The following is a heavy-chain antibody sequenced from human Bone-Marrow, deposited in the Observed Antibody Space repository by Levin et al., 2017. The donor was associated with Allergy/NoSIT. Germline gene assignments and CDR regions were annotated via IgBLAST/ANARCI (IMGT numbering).Heavy chain of an antibody. CDR3: AKDYRADPYYFDH. CDR2: ISRTGRST. CDR1: GFTFSNYA. Sequence: GGSLRLSCTTSGFTFSNYAMSWVRQTSGGGLEWVSSISRTGRSTYYADSVKGRFTISRDNSKNTLVLQMNSLRVEDTAIFYCAKDYRADPYYFDHWGQGTLVTVSS. J-gene: IGHJ4*02. D-gene: IGHD1-14*01. V-gene: IGHV3-23*01.